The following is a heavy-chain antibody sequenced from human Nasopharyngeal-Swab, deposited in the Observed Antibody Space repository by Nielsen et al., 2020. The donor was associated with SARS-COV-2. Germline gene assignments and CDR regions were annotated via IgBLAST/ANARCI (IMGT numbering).Heavy chain of an antibody. Sequence: GESLKISCAASGFTFSSYSMNWVRQAPGKGLEWVSYMTSSSRYIYYADSVKGRFTISRDNAKNTLYLQMNSLRAEDTAVYYCARDDDSSGYYYGAFDIWGQGTMVTVSS. CDR2: MTSSSRYI. V-gene: IGHV3-21*01. J-gene: IGHJ3*02. CDR3: ARDDDSSGYYYGAFDI. CDR1: GFTFSSYS. D-gene: IGHD3-22*01.